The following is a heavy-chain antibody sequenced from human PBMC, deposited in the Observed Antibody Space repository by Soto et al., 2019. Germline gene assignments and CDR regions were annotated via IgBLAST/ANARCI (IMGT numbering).Heavy chain of an antibody. CDR1: GYTLTSYY. CDR2: INPSDGST. CDR3: AREGPGTYFVL. Sequence: SVEVSFKASGYTLTSYYIHWVRQAPGQGLEWMGRINPSDGSTTSRQKLQGRLSMTRDTSTSTVFMELNSLQSQDTAVYFCAREGPGTYFVLWGQGTLVTVSS. D-gene: IGHD3-9*01. V-gene: IGHV1-46*01. J-gene: IGHJ4*02.